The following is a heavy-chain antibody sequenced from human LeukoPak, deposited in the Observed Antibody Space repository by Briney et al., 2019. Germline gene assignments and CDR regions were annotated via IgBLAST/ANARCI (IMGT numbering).Heavy chain of an antibody. CDR2: IYTSGST. CDR1: GGSISSYY. D-gene: IGHD2-2*01. Sequence: MSSETLSLTCTVSGGSISSYYWSWLRQPAGKGLEWIGRIYTSGSTNYNPSLKSRVTMSVDTSKNQFSLKLSSVTAADTAVYYCARDRCSSTSCYLIDPWGQGTLVTVSS. CDR3: ARDRCSSTSCYLIDP. V-gene: IGHV4-4*07. J-gene: IGHJ5*02.